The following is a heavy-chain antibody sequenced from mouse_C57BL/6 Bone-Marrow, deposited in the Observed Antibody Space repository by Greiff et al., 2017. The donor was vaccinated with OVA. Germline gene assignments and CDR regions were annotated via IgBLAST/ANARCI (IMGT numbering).Heavy chain of an antibody. J-gene: IGHJ4*01. D-gene: IGHD2-3*01. CDR2: IYPGDGDT. Sequence: VKLVESGAELVKPGASVKISCKASGYAFSSYWMNWVKQRPGKGLEWIGQIYPGDGDTNYNGKFKGKATLTADKSSSTAYMQLSSLTSEDSAVYFCARKGWLLGDYWGQGTSVTVSS. CDR3: ARKGWLLGDY. CDR1: GYAFSSYW. V-gene: IGHV1-80*01.